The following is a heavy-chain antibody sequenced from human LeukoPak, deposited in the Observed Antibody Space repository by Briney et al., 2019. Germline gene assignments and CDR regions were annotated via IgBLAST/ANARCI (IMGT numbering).Heavy chain of an antibody. D-gene: IGHD6-19*01. CDR1: GFTFSSYW. CDR2: IKQDGSEK. V-gene: IGHV3-7*01. Sequence: GGSLTLSCAASGFTFSSYWRSWVRQAPGKGLEWVANIKQDGSEKYYVDSVKGRFNITRDNAKNSLYLQMNSLRAEDTAVYYCARDVYSSGWYDLNYYYYMCVWGKGTTVTVSS. J-gene: IGHJ6*03. CDR3: ARDVYSSGWYDLNYYYYMCV.